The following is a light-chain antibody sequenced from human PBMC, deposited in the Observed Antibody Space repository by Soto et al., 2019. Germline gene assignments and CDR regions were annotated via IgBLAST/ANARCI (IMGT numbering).Light chain of an antibody. J-gene: IGKJ1*01. CDR3: QQYRSYPWT. CDR1: QRISSW. V-gene: IGKV1-5*03. CDR2: EAS. Sequence: DIYMTQSPSTLSASVGDRVTITCRASQRISSWLAWYQQKPGRAPKLLIYEASNLEGGVPSRFSGTGSGTEFTLTISSLQPDDSATYYCQQYRSYPWTFGQGTKVDIK.